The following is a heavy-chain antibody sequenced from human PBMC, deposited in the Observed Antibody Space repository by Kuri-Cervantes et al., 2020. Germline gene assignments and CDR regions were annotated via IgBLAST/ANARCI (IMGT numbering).Heavy chain of an antibody. Sequence: GGSLRLSCAASGFTFSSYALSWVRQAPGKGLGWVSGISGSGGSTYYADSVKGRFTISRDNSKNSLYLQMNSLRAEDTAVYYCARDRGRLAFDIWGQGTMVTVSS. J-gene: IGHJ3*02. V-gene: IGHV3-23*01. CDR3: ARDRGRLAFDI. CDR1: GFTFSSYA. CDR2: ISGSGGST. D-gene: IGHD3-10*01.